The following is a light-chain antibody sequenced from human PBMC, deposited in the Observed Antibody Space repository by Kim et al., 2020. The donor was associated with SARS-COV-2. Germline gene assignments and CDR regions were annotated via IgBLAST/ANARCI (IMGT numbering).Light chain of an antibody. Sequence: GQSITISCAGTSSDVGSYNLVSWYQHHPGKAPHLLIYEGSKRPSGVSIRFSGSKSGNAASLTISGLQDEDEADYYCCSYILTNTLVFGGGTQLTVL. J-gene: IGLJ2*01. CDR1: SSDVGSYNL. V-gene: IGLV2-23*01. CDR2: EGS. CDR3: CSYILTNTLV.